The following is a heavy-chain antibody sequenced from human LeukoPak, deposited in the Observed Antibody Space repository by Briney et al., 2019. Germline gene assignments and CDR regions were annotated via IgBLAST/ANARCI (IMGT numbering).Heavy chain of an antibody. CDR1: GYSFTSYW. D-gene: IGHD3-22*01. V-gene: IGHV5-51*01. Sequence: GESLKISCTGSGYSFTSYWIGWVRPMPGKGLEWMGIIYPGDSDTRYSPSFQGQVTISADKSISTAYLQWSSLKASDTAMYYCAIPTYYYDSSGYYLGYWGQGTLVTVSS. CDR3: AIPTYYYDSSGYYLGY. J-gene: IGHJ4*02. CDR2: IYPGDSDT.